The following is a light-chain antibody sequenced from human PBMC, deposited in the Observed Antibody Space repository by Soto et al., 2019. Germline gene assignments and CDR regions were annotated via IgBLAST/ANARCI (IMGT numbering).Light chain of an antibody. J-gene: IGKJ3*01. CDR3: QQLNSYPSFT. Sequence: IQLTQSPSSLSASVGDRVTITCRASQGISSNLAWYQQKPGKAPKLLIYAAFSLHSGAPPRFSGSGSGTDFTLTITSLQPEDFATYYCQQLNSYPSFTFGPGTKVDIK. CDR1: QGISSN. V-gene: IGKV1-9*01. CDR2: AAF.